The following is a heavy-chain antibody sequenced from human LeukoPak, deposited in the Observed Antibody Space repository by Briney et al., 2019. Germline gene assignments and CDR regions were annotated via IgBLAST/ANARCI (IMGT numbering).Heavy chain of an antibody. V-gene: IGHV4-4*07. D-gene: IGHD6-13*01. CDR3: ARDGSSSSCYWFDP. CDR2: IYTSGST. CDR1: GGSISSYY. Sequence: SETLSLTCTVSGGSISSYYWSWIRQPAGKGLEWIGRIYTSGSTNYNPSLKSRVTMSVDTSKNQFSLKLSSVTAADTAVYYCARDGSSSSCYWFDPWGQGTLVTVSS. J-gene: IGHJ5*02.